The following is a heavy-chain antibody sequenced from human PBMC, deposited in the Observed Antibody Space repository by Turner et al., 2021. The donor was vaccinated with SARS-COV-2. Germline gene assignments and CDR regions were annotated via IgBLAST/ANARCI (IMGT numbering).Heavy chain of an antibody. V-gene: IGHV3-23*01. CDR2: ISSTSGST. Sequence: EVQLLESGGGLVQPGGSLRLSCAASGFTFSSYAMSWVSQAPGKGLEWVSSISSTSGSTYYADSVKGRFTFSRDNSKNTLYLQMNSLRAEDTAVYYCAKLIVGTDYWGQGTLVTVSS. J-gene: IGHJ4*02. CDR3: AKLIVGTDY. D-gene: IGHD3-22*01. CDR1: GFTFSSYA.